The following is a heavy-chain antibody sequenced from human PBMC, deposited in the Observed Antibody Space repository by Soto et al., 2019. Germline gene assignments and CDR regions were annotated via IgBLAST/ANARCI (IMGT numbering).Heavy chain of an antibody. CDR2: IYYSGST. D-gene: IGHD3-9*01. Sequence: QVQLQESGPGLVKPSETLSLTCTVSGGSISSYYWSWIRQPPGKGLEWIGYIYYSGSTNYNPSLKIRVTISVDTSKNQFSLKLSSVTAADTAVYYCARTLTYDILTGYYSYYMDVWGKGTTVTVSS. CDR1: GGSISSYY. V-gene: IGHV4-59*01. CDR3: ARTLTYDILTGYYSYYMDV. J-gene: IGHJ6*03.